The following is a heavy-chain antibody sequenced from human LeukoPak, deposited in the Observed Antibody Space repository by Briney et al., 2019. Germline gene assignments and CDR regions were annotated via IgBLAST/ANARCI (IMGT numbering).Heavy chain of an antibody. J-gene: IGHJ2*01. V-gene: IGHV4-34*01. CDR1: GGPFSGYS. CDR2: INHSGST. CDR3: ARRLDL. Sequence: SETLSLTCAVYGGPFSGYSWSWIRQPPGKGLEWIGEINHSGSTNYNPSLESRVTISVDTSKNQFSLKLTSVTAADTAVYYCARRLDLWAVAPWSLSPQ.